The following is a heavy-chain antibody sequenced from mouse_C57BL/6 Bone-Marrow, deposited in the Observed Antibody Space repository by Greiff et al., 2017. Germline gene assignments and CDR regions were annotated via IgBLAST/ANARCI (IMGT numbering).Heavy chain of an antibody. Sequence: QVQLKQSGPELVKPGASVKISCKASGYAFSSSWMNWVKQRPGKGLEWIGRIYPGVGDTNYNGKFKGKATLTADKSSSTAYMQLSSLTSEDSAVYFCARRGDYYGSSADWYVDVWGTGTTVTVSS. D-gene: IGHD1-1*01. CDR2: IYPGVGDT. CDR3: ARRGDYYGSSADWYVDV. J-gene: IGHJ1*03. V-gene: IGHV1-82*01. CDR1: GYAFSSSW.